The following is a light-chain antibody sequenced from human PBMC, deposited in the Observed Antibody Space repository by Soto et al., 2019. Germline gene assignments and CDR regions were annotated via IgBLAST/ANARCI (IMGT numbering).Light chain of an antibody. Sequence: QSVLTQPASVSGSPGQSITFSCTGTSSDVGGYDYVSWYQHYPGKAPKLMIFEVNNRPSGVSIRFSGSKTGNTASLTISGLQAEDEADYYCSSFTSRSTWVFGGGTKLTVL. CDR3: SSFTSRSTWV. J-gene: IGLJ3*02. V-gene: IGLV2-14*01. CDR2: EVN. CDR1: SSDVGGYDY.